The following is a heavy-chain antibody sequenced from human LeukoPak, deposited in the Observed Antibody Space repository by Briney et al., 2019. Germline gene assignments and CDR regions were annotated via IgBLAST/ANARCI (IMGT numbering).Heavy chain of an antibody. D-gene: IGHD3-22*01. CDR3: ASDYHDSSGYYYVAY. CDR1: GGSISSSSYY. V-gene: IGHV4-39*07. J-gene: IGHJ4*02. Sequence: SETLSLTCTVSGGSISSSSYYWGWIRQPSGKGLEWIGSIYYSGSTFYNPSLKSRVTISVDTSKNQFSLKLSSVTAADTAVYYCASDYHDSSGYYYVAYWGQGTLVTVSS. CDR2: IYYSGST.